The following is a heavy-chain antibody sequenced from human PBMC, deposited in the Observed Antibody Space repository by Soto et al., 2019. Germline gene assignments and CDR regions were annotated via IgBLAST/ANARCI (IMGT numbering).Heavy chain of an antibody. CDR3: ARGGRRSGSYADAFDI. CDR2: IKQDGSEK. D-gene: IGHD1-26*01. Sequence: PGGSLRLSCAASGFTSSTYWMSWVRQAPGKGLEWVANIKQDGSEKYYVDSVKGRFTISRDNAKNSLYLQMNSLRAEDTAVYYCARGGRRSGSYADAFDIWGQGALVTVSS. CDR1: GFTSSTYW. V-gene: IGHV3-7*03. J-gene: IGHJ3*02.